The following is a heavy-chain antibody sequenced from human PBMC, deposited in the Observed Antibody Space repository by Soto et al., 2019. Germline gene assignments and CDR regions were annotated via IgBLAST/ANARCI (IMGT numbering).Heavy chain of an antibody. CDR3: ARVAPAWLRTYFDY. CDR2: INHSGST. V-gene: IGHV4-34*01. J-gene: IGHJ4*02. D-gene: IGHD5-12*01. CDR1: GGSFSGYY. Sequence: SETLSLTCAVYGGSFSGYYWSWIRQPPGKGLEWIGEINHSGSTNYNPSLKSRVTISVDTSKNQFSLKLSSVTAADTAVYYCARVAPAWLRTYFDYWGQGTLVTVSS.